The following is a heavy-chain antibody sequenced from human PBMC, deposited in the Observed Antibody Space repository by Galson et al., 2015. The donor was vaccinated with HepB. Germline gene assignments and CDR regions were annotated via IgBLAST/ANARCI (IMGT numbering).Heavy chain of an antibody. CDR3: AKTLLNYDSSGSNFDY. D-gene: IGHD3-22*01. CDR1: GFTFSSYG. J-gene: IGHJ4*02. CDR2: IRYDGSNK. Sequence: SLRLSCAASGFTFSSYGMHWVRQAPGKGLEWVAFIRYDGSNKYYADSVKGRFTISRDNSKNTLYLQMNSLRAEDTAVYYCAKTLLNYDSSGSNFDYWGQGTLVTVSS. V-gene: IGHV3-30*02.